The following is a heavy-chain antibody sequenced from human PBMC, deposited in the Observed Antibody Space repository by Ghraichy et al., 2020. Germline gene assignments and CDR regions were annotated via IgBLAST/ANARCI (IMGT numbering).Heavy chain of an antibody. CDR1: GFSLSTSGVG. CDR3: AHTESIAVAGMADY. CDR2: IYWNDDK. D-gene: IGHD6-19*01. V-gene: IGHV2-5*01. Sequence: SGPTLVKPTQTLTLTCTFSGFSLSTSGVGVGWIRQPPGKALEWLALIYWNDDKRYSPSLKSRLTITKDTSKNQVVLTMTNMDPVDTATYYCAHTESIAVAGMADYWGQGTLVTVSS. J-gene: IGHJ4*02.